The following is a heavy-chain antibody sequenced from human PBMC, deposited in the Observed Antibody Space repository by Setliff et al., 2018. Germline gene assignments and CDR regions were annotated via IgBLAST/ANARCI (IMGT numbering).Heavy chain of an antibody. CDR3: ARVGQLLDYYYYYYMDV. CDR1: GGSINEANYY. V-gene: IGHV4-61*09. Sequence: SETLSLTCTVSGGSINEANYYWSWIRQPAGKGLEWIGHIYTRGSTNYNPSLRSRVSISVDTSKNHFSLRLSSVAATDTAVYYCARVGQLLDYYYYYYMDVWGKGTTVTV. D-gene: IGHD2-2*01. J-gene: IGHJ6*03. CDR2: IYTRGST.